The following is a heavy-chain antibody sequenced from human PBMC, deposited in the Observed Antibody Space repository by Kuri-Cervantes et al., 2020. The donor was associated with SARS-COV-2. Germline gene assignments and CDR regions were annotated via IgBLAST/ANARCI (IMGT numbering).Heavy chain of an antibody. CDR3: ARADCSSTSCYGEKAEYGMDV. J-gene: IGHJ6*02. Sequence: ASVKVSCKASGYTFTGYYMHWVRQAPGQGLEWMGWINPNSGGTDYAQKFQGRVTMTRGTSISTAYMGLSRLRSDDTAVYYCARADCSSTSCYGEKAEYGMDVWGQGTTVTVSS. V-gene: IGHV1-2*02. CDR1: GYTFTGYY. D-gene: IGHD2-2*01. CDR2: INPNSGGT.